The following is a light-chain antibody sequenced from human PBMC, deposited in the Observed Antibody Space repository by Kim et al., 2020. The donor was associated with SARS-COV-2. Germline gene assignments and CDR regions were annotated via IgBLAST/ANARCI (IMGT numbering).Light chain of an antibody. CDR3: ESRDSGGTVV. Sequence: SYELTQPPSISVSPGQTVTLTCSGDKLGEKYSCWYQQKSGQSPILIIYQDFKRPSGIPERFSGSNFGNTATLTITGAQAADEADYYCESRDSGGTVVFGGGTKVTVL. V-gene: IGLV3-1*01. CDR1: KLGEKY. CDR2: QDF. J-gene: IGLJ2*01.